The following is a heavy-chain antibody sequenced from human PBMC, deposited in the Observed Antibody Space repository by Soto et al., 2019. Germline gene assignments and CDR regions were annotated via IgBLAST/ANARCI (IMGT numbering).Heavy chain of an antibody. CDR3: ARDRDSSRTEDAFDI. CDR2: INPNSGGT. D-gene: IGHD6-13*01. V-gene: IGHV1-2*04. CDR1: GYTFTGYY. Sequence: ASVKVSCKASGYTFTGYYMHWVRQAPGQGLEWMGWINPNSGGTNYAQKFQGWVTMTRDTSISTAYMELSRLRSDDTAVYYCARDRDSSRTEDAFDIWGQGTMVTVSS. J-gene: IGHJ3*02.